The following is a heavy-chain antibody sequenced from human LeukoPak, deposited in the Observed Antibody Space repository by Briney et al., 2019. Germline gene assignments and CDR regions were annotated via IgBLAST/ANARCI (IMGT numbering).Heavy chain of an antibody. D-gene: IGHD6-19*01. CDR1: GVSMSSSSYY. V-gene: IGHV4-39*01. CDR2: INYSGST. J-gene: IGHJ6*02. Sequence: SETLSLTCTVSGVSMSSSSYYWSWNRQPPGKGLEWIASINYSGSTYYNPSLKSRVTISVDTSKNQFSLKLSSVTAADTAVYYCARPLFDSTGWDNPYYYYGMDVWGQGTTVTVSS. CDR3: ARPLFDSTGWDNPYYYYGMDV.